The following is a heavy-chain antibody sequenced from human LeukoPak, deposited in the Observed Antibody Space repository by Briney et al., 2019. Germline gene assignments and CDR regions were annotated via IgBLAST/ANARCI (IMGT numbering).Heavy chain of an antibody. J-gene: IGHJ4*02. Sequence: PGGSLRLSCAASGFTFSSYGMHWVRQAPGKGLEWVAVIWYDGSNKYYADSVKGRFTISRDNSKNTLYLQMNSLRAEDTAVYYCAGQRGSSGYFDYWGQGTLVTVSS. D-gene: IGHD3-22*01. CDR3: AGQRGSSGYFDY. CDR2: IWYDGSNK. CDR1: GFTFSSYG. V-gene: IGHV3-33*01.